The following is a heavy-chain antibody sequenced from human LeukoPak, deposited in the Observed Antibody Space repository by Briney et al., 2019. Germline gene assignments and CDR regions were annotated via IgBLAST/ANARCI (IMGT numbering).Heavy chain of an antibody. CDR3: ARAGVGVSYYYDSSGYD. CDR2: INPSGGST. Sequence: GASVKVSCKASGYTFTSYYMHWVRQAPGQGLEWMGIINPSGGSTSYAQKFQGRVTMTRDTSTSTVYMELSRLRSDDTAVYYCARAGVGVSYYYDSSGYDWGQGTLVTVSS. J-gene: IGHJ4*02. V-gene: IGHV1-46*01. CDR1: GYTFTSYY. D-gene: IGHD3-22*01.